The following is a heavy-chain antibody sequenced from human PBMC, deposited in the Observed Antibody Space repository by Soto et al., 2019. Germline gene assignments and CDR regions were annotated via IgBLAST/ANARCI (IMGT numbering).Heavy chain of an antibody. CDR3: ARPPPFSSGWYYCDY. D-gene: IGHD6-19*01. J-gene: IGHJ4*02. CDR2: ISAYNGNT. CDR1: GYTFTNYG. Sequence: EASVKVSCKASGYTFTNYGISWVRQAPGQGLEWMGWISAYNGNTNYAQKFQDRVTMTTDTSTSTAYMELRSLRSDDTAVYFCARPPPFSSGWYYCDYWGQGALVTVSS. V-gene: IGHV1-18*01.